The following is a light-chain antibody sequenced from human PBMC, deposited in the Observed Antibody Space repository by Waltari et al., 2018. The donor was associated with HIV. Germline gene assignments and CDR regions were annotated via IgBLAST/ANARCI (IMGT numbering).Light chain of an antibody. Sequence: QSALTQPRSVSGSPGHSVTISCTGTSRDIGIYNYVPWYQQHPGKAPKLLISDVTRRPSGVPDRFSGSKSGNTASLTISGLQADDEADYYCCSYAGNFIYVFGTGTKVTVL. CDR2: DVT. V-gene: IGLV2-11*01. CDR1: SRDIGIYNY. CDR3: CSYAGNFIYV. J-gene: IGLJ1*01.